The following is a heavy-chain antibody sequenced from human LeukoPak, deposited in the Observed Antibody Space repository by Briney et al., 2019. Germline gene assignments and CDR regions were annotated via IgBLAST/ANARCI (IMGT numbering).Heavy chain of an antibody. D-gene: IGHD5-24*01. CDR2: INHSGST. CDR3: AREFRDGYNQKVDY. J-gene: IGHJ4*02. V-gene: IGHV4-34*01. Sequence: SETLSLTCAVYGGSFSGYYWGWIRQPPGKGLEWIGEINHSGSTNYNPSLKSRVTISVDTSKNQFSLKLSSVTAADTAVYYCAREFRDGYNQKVDYWGQGTLVTVSS. CDR1: GGSFSGYY.